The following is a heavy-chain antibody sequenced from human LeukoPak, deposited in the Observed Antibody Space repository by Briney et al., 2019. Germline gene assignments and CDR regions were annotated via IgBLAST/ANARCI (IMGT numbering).Heavy chain of an antibody. Sequence: PSQTLSLTCTVSGGSISSGDYYWSWIRQPPGKGLEWIGYIYYSGSTYYNPSLKSRVTISVDTSKNQFSLKLSSVTAADTAVYYCARLGYCSSTSCYSIGAFDIWGQGTMVTVSS. J-gene: IGHJ3*02. CDR1: GGSISSGDYY. V-gene: IGHV4-30-4*08. D-gene: IGHD2-2*01. CDR2: IYYSGST. CDR3: ARLGYCSSTSCYSIGAFDI.